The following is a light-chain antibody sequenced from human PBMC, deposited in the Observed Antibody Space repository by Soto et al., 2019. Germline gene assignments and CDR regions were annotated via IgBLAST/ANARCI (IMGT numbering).Light chain of an antibody. V-gene: IGKV3-11*01. CDR3: QQRSKWPVT. CDR1: QSIGST. CDR2: DAS. Sequence: EIVLTQSPDTLSLSPGERAIFSCRTSQSIGSTLAWYQHKPGQAPRLLIYDASKRATGIPARFSGSGSGTDFTLTISSLEPEDFAVHFCQQRSKWPVTFGPGTTVDIK. J-gene: IGKJ3*01.